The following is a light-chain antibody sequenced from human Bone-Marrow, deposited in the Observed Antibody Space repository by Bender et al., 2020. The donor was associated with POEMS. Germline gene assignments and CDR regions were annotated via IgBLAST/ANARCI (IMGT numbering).Light chain of an antibody. CDR3: CSYATGSTFYV. V-gene: IGLV2-23*02. J-gene: IGLJ1*01. CDR1: SSDVGSYNL. CDR2: AVS. Sequence: ALTQPASVSGSPGQSITISCTGTSSDVGSYNLVSWYQQHPGKAPKLMIYAVSGRPSGVSHRFSGSKSGNTASLTISGLQAEDEADYYCCSYATGSTFYVFGSETEVTVL.